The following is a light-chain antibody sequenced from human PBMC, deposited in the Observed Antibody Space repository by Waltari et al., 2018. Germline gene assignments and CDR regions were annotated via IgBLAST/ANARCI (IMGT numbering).Light chain of an antibody. Sequence: QSALTQPPSASGSPAQSVTISCTGTSSDIGAYNYVSWYQQYAGKAPKLMIYEVSKRPSGVPDRFSGSKSGNTASLTVSGLQAEDEADYYCSSYGGTNNFYVFGTGTKVTVL. CDR1: SSDIGAYNY. CDR2: EVS. CDR3: SSYGGTNNFYV. V-gene: IGLV2-8*01. J-gene: IGLJ1*01.